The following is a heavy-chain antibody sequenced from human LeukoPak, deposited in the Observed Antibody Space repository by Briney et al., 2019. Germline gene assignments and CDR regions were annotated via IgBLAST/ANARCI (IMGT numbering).Heavy chain of an antibody. CDR3: VVLWFGGLLGDDY. V-gene: IGHV3-64D*06. CDR2: ISSNGGST. J-gene: IGHJ4*02. Sequence: PGGSLRLSCSASGFTFSSYAMHWVRQAPGKGLEYVSAISSNGGSTYYADSVKGRFTISRDNSKNTLYLQMSSLRAEDTAVYYCVVLWFGGLLGDDYWGQGTLVTVSS. CDR1: GFTFSSYA. D-gene: IGHD3-10*01.